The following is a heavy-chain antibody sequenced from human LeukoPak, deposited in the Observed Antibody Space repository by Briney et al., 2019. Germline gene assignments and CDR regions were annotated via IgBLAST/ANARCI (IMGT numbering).Heavy chain of an antibody. V-gene: IGHV4-34*01. D-gene: IGHD2-2*01. CDR1: GGSFSGYY. CDR2: INHSEST. J-gene: IGHJ5*02. CDR3: ARGLVPAAPQYNWFDP. Sequence: PSETLSLTCAVYGGSFSGYYWSWIRQPPGKGLEWIGEINHSESTNYNPSLKSRVTISVDTSKNQFSLKVSSVTAADTAVYYCARGLVPAAPQYNWFDPWGQGTLVTVSS.